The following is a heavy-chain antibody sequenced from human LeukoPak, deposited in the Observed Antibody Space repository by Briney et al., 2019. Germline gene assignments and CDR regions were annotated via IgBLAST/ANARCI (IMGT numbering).Heavy chain of an antibody. CDR2: INHSGST. Sequence: SETLSLTCAVYGGSFSGYYWSWIRQPPGKGLEWIGEINHSGSTNYNPSLKSRVTISVDTSKNQFSLKLSSVTAADTAVYYYARGQYSSGWYEGQYYYYGMDVWGQGTTVTVSS. CDR3: ARGQYSSGWYEGQYYYYGMDV. CDR1: GGSFSGYY. J-gene: IGHJ6*02. V-gene: IGHV4-34*01. D-gene: IGHD6-19*01.